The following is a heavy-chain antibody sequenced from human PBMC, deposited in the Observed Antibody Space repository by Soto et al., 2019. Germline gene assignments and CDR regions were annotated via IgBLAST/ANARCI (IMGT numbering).Heavy chain of an antibody. CDR3: ARVYCSGGGCYGLDY. V-gene: IGHV1-46*01. CDR1: GDTFTSYY. J-gene: IGHJ4*02. CDR2: INPSGDT. Sequence: QVQLVQSGAEVKKPGASAKISCKASGDTFTSYYMHWVRQAPGQGLEWMGIINPSGDTSYAQKFQGRVTMTRDTSTSKVCMELSSLRSEATAVYYCARVYCSGGGCYGLDYWGQGTLVTVSS. D-gene: IGHD2-15*01.